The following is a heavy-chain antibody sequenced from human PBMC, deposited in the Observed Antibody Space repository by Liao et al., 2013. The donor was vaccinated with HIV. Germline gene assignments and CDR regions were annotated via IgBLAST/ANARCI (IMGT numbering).Heavy chain of an antibody. CDR2: INHSGST. CDR1: GGSFSGYY. D-gene: IGHD6-13*01. V-gene: IGHV4-34*01. J-gene: IGHJ1*01. CDR3: ASERAAAVAEYVQH. Sequence: QVQLQQWGAGLLKPSETLSLTCAVYGGSFSGYYWSWIRQPPGKGLEWIGEINHSGSTNYNPSLKSRVTISVDTSKNQFSLKLRSVTAADTAVYYCASERAAAVAEYVQHWGQGTLVTVSS.